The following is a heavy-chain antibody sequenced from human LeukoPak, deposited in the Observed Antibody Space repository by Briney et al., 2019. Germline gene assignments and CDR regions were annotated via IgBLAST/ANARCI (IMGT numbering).Heavy chain of an antibody. Sequence: GGPLRLSCAASGFTFSFYWMSWFRRAPGRGLEWVANIKPDGSEKYYVDSVKGRFTISKDNADNSLYLQMNSLRAEDTAVYYCARGGSGYDYWGQGTLVTVSS. CDR2: IKPDGSEK. CDR3: ARGGSGYDY. D-gene: IGHD5-12*01. J-gene: IGHJ4*02. V-gene: IGHV3-7*01. CDR1: GFTFSFYW.